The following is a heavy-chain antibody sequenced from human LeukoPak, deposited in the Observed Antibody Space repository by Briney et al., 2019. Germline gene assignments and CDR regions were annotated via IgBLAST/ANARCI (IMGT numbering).Heavy chain of an antibody. D-gene: IGHD3-9*01. CDR1: GYTFTSYG. CDR2: ISAYNGNT. J-gene: IGHJ4*02. Sequence: ASVKVSCKASGYTFTSYGISWVRQAPGQGLEWMGWISAYNGNTNYAQKLQGRVTMTTDTSTSTAYMELRSLRSDDTAVYYCAKDIVCITIFCPFDYWGQGTLVTVSS. CDR3: AKDIVCITIFCPFDY. V-gene: IGHV1-18*01.